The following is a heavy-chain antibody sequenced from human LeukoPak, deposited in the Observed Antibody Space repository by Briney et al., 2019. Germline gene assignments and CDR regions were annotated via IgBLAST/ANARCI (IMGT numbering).Heavy chain of an antibody. V-gene: IGHV4-34*01. CDR3: ARHASDSSGFYNYYGMDV. Sequence: SETLSLTCAVYGGSFSGYYWSWIRQPPGKGLEWIGEINHSGSTNYNPSLKSRVTISVDTSKNQFSLRLSFVTAADTAVYYCARHASDSSGFYNYYGMDVWGQGTTVTVSS. CDR1: GGSFSGYY. CDR2: INHSGST. D-gene: IGHD3-22*01. J-gene: IGHJ6*02.